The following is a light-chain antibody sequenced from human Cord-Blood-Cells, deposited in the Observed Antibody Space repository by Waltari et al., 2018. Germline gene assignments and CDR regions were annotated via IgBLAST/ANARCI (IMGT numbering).Light chain of an antibody. J-gene: IGLJ2*01. CDR2: KDS. V-gene: IGLV3-25*03. CDR1: ASLQQY. Sequence: SYELTQPPSVSVSPGQTARITCSGDASLQQYAYWYQQKPGQAPVLVIYKDSERPSGIPERFSGSSSGTTVTLTISGVQAEDEADYYCQSADSSGTYVFGGGTKLTVL. CDR3: QSADSSGTYV.